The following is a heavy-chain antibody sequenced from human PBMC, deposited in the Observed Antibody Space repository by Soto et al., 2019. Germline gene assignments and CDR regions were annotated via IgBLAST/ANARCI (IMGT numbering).Heavy chain of an antibody. V-gene: IGHV3-23*01. CDR2: IGGGGRST. D-gene: IGHD4-4*01. Sequence: GGSLRLSCAASGFTFSNYAMSWVRQAPGKGLEWVSAIGGGGRSTYYADSVKGRFTISRDNSKNTLYLQMNSLRTEDTAVYYCARPLWRDDYNWGYFDLWGRGTLVTVSS. CDR1: GFTFSNYA. J-gene: IGHJ2*01. CDR3: ARPLWRDDYNWGYFDL.